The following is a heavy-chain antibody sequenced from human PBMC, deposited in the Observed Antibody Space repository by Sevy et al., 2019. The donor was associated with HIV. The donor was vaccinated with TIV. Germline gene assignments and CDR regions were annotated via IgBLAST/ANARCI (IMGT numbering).Heavy chain of an antibody. D-gene: IGHD2-2*01. Sequence: GGSLRLSCAASGFTFSSYSMNWFRQAPGKGLEWVSSISTSSSYTYYADSVKGRFTISRDNAKNSLYLQTNSLRAEDPAVYYCASGPIAVVPAAPPPDFDYWGQGTLVTVSS. CDR1: GFTFSSYS. CDR3: ASGPIAVVPAAPPPDFDY. V-gene: IGHV3-21*01. CDR2: ISTSSSYT. J-gene: IGHJ4*02.